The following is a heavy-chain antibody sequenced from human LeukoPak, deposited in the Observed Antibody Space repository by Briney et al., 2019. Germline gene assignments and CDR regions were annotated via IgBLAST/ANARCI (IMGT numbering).Heavy chain of an antibody. CDR3: AKALYATEAIDY. CDR2: ISYDGSNK. V-gene: IGHV3-30*18. CDR1: GFTFRSAW. D-gene: IGHD2-2*02. Sequence: GGSLRLSCVASGFTFRSAWMNWVRQAPGKGLEWVAVISYDGSNKYYGDSVKGRFTISRDNSKNTLYLQMNSLRAEDTAVYYCAKALYATEAIDYWGQGTLVTVSS. J-gene: IGHJ4*02.